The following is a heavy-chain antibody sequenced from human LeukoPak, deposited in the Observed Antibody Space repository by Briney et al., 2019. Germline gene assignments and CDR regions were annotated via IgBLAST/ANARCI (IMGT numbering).Heavy chain of an antibody. CDR2: IYPGDSDT. V-gene: IGHV5-51*01. CDR1: GYSFTSYW. J-gene: IGHJ3*02. CDR3: ARRGTTLAGAFDI. D-gene: IGHD3-16*01. Sequence: RESLKISCKGSGYSFTSYWIGWVRQMPGKGLEWMGIIYPGDSDTRHSPSFQGQVTISADKSISTAYLQWSSLKASDTAMYYCARRGTTLAGAFDIWGQGTMVTVSS.